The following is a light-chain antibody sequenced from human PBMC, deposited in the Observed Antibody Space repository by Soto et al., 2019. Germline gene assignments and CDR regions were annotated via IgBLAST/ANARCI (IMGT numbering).Light chain of an antibody. CDR3: QQYGSYPLT. Sequence: EVVLTQSPVALSMSPGERATLSCRASQSVDSSYFAWYQQRPGQAPRLLISETSTRATGIPDRFSGSGSGTDFTLTVSRLEPEDFAVYFCQQYGSYPLTFGGGTKVDIK. CDR2: ETS. J-gene: IGKJ4*01. CDR1: QSVDSSY. V-gene: IGKV3-20*01.